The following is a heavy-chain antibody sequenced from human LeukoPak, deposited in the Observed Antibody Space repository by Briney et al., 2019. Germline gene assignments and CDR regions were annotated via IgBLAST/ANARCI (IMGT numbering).Heavy chain of an antibody. V-gene: IGHV4-61*05. D-gene: IGHD3-10*01. CDR2: IYYSGST. J-gene: IGHJ4*02. Sequence: SETLSLTCTVSGGSISSSSYYWGWIRQPPGKGLERIGYIYYSGSTNYNPSLKSRVTISVDTSNNQFSLKRSSVTAADTAVYYWARSYGSGSYFDYWGQGTLVT. CDR3: ARSYGSGSYFDY. CDR1: GGSISSSSYY.